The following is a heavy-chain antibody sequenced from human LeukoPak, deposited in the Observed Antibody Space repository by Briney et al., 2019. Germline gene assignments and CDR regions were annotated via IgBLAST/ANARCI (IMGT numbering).Heavy chain of an antibody. CDR2: ISSSSSTI. CDR3: ARIYGSWGAFDI. J-gene: IGHJ3*02. D-gene: IGHD7-27*01. V-gene: IGHV3-48*01. Sequence: PGGSLTLSCAASGFTFSSYSMNWVRQAPGKGLEGVSYISSSSSTIYYADSVKGRFTISRDNAKNSLYLQMNSLRAEDTAVYYCARIYGSWGAFDIWGQGTMVTVSS. CDR1: GFTFSSYS.